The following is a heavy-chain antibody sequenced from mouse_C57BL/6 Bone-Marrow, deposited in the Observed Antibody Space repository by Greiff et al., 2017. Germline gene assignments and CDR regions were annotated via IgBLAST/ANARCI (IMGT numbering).Heavy chain of an antibody. CDR2: IDPSDSYT. J-gene: IGHJ4*01. CDR1: GYTFTSYW. V-gene: IGHV1-69*01. CDR3: ARKYKSAMDY. Sequence: QVQLKQPGAELVMPGASVKLSCKASGYTFTSYWMHWVKQRPGQGLEWIGEIDPSDSYTNYNQKFKGKSTLTVDKSSSTAYMQLSSLTSEDSAVYYCARKYKSAMDYWGQGTSVTVSS. D-gene: IGHD1-3*01.